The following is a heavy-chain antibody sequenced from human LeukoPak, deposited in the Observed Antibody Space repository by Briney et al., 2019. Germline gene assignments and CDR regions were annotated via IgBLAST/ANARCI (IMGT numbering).Heavy chain of an antibody. D-gene: IGHD6-19*01. V-gene: IGHV4-59*01. CDR1: GGSISSYY. Sequence: PSETLSLTCTVSGGSISSYYWSWIRQPPGKGLEWIGYIYYSGSTNYNPSLKSRVTISVDTSKNQFSLKLSSVTAADTAVYYCARGGQQWLVTWFDPWGQGTLVTASS. CDR3: ARGGQQWLVTWFDP. J-gene: IGHJ5*02. CDR2: IYYSGST.